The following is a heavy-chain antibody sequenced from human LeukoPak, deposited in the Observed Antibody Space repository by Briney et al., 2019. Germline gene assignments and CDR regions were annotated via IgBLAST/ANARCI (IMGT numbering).Heavy chain of an antibody. CDR2: INPNSGGT. V-gene: IGHV1-2*06. D-gene: IGHD3-22*01. J-gene: IGHJ4*02. Sequence: ASVKVSCKASGYTFTGYYMHWVRQAPGQGLEWMGRINPNSGGTNYAQKFQGRVTMTRDTSISTAYMELSRLRSDDTAVYYCARGPMSERITMIVVVILGDYWGQGTLVTVSS. CDR3: ARGPMSERITMIVVVILGDY. CDR1: GYTFTGYY.